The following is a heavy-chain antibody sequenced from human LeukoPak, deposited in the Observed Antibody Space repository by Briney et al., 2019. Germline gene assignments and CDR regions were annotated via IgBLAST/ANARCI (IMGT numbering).Heavy chain of an antibody. J-gene: IGHJ5*02. CDR1: GGSISSNNDF. Sequence: SETLSLTCTVSGGSISSNNDFWGCIRQSPGKGLEWIGSIHHSGSTKYNPSLRSRVTIAIDTSKNHFSLNLNSLTAADTSVYYCARHDDSDHGDLNWFDPWGQGTLVTVSS. V-gene: IGHV4-39*01. D-gene: IGHD1-14*01. CDR2: IHHSGST. CDR3: ARHDDSDHGDLNWFDP.